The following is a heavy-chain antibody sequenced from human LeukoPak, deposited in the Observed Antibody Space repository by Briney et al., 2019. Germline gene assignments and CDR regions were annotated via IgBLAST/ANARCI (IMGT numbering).Heavy chain of an antibody. CDR2: ISSDGSST. D-gene: IGHD6-13*01. J-gene: IGHJ4*02. CDR3: ARDLFVSSFLLDY. Sequence: GGSLRLSCAASGFTFSSYWMHWVRQAPGKGLVWVSHISSDGSSTSSADSVKGRFTISRDNAKNTLYLQMNSLRAEDTAVYYCARDLFVSSFLLDYWGQRTLATVSS. CDR1: GFTFSSYW. V-gene: IGHV3-74*01.